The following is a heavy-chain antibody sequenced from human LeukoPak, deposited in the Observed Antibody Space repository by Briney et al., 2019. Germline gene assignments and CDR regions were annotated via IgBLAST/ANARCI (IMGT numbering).Heavy chain of an antibody. V-gene: IGHV3-15*01. D-gene: IGHD3-22*01. J-gene: IGHJ4*02. CDR1: GFTFSDAW. Sequence: GGSLRLSCAASGFTFSDAWMSWVRQAPGKGLEWVGRIKRKSDGGTTHYAAPVQGRFTISRDDSKNTLYLQMSSLKTEDTAIYYCTGESGCAIGYWGQGSLVTVSS. CDR3: TGESGCAIGY. CDR2: IKRKSDGGTT.